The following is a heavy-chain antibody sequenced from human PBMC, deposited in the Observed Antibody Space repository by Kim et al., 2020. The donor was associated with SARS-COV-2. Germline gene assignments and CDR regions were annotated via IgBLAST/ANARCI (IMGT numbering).Heavy chain of an antibody. J-gene: IGHJ4*02. V-gene: IGHV3-30*04. CDR3: ARDPGRGAKQPPGQFDY. D-gene: IGHD1-26*01. CDR1: GFTFSSYA. Sequence: GGSLRLSCAASGFTFSSYAMHWVRQAPGKGLEWVAVISYDGSNKYYADSVKGRFTISRDNSKNTLYLQMNSLRAEDTAVYYCARDPGRGAKQPPGQFDYWGQGTLVTVSS. CDR2: ISYDGSNK.